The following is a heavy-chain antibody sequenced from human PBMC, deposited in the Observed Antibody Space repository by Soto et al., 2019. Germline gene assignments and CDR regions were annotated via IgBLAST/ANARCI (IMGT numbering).Heavy chain of an antibody. J-gene: IGHJ6*02. CDR2: IYPGDSDT. CDR3: ARQGYSSGWYYYYGMDV. CDR1: GYSFTSYW. Sequence: PGESLKISCKGSGYSFTSYWIGWVRQMPGKGLEWVGIIYPGDSDTRYSPSFQGQVTISADKSISTAYLQWSSLKASDTAMYYCARQGYSSGWYYYYGMDVWGQGTTVTVSS. D-gene: IGHD6-19*01. V-gene: IGHV5-51*01.